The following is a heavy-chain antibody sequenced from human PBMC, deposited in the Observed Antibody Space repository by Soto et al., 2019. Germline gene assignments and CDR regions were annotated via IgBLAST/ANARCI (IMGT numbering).Heavy chain of an antibody. D-gene: IGHD3-22*01. CDR1: GFTFSNAW. CDR2: IKSKTDGGTT. V-gene: IGHV3-15*07. Sequence: EVQLVESGGGLVKPGGSLRLSCAASGFTFSNAWMNWVRQAPGKGLEWVGRIKSKTDGGTTDYAAPVKGRFTISRDDSKNTLYLQMNSPKTEDTAVYYCTTGYYYYDSSGSFDYWGQGPLVTVSS. J-gene: IGHJ4*02. CDR3: TTGYYYYDSSGSFDY.